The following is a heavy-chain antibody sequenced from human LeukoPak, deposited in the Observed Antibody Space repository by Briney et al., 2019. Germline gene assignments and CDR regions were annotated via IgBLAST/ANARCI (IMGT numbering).Heavy chain of an antibody. D-gene: IGHD3-10*01. CDR2: INHSGST. Sequence: GSLRLSCAASGFTFSSYGMSWIRQPPGKGLEWVGEINHSGSTNYNPSLKSRVTISVDTSKNQFSLKLSSVTAADTAVYYCARLWFGVYMDVWGKGTTVTISS. CDR1: GFTFSSYG. V-gene: IGHV4-34*01. CDR3: ARLWFGVYMDV. J-gene: IGHJ6*03.